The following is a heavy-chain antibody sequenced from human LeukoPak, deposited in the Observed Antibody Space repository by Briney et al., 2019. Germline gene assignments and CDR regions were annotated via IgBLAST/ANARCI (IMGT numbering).Heavy chain of an antibody. CDR1: GGSISSYY. J-gene: IGHJ4*02. CDR2: IYYSGST. Sequence: SETLSLTCTVSGGSISSYYWSWIRRPPGKGLEWIGYIYYSGSTNYNPSLKSRVTISVDTSKNQFSLKLSSVTAADTAVYYCARDLPGGDGYTLEYWGQGTLVTVSS. D-gene: IGHD5-24*01. CDR3: ARDLPGGDGYTLEY. V-gene: IGHV4-59*01.